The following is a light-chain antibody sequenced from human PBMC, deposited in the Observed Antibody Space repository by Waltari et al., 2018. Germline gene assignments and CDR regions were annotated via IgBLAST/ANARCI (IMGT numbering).Light chain of an antibody. Sequence: QSALTQPASVSGSPGQSITISCTGTSSDVGGYNYFSWVQQHPGRAPKLMISDVSKRPSGVSNRFSGSKSGNAASLTISGLQAEDEADYYCSSYTSISTLVFGVGTKVTVL. CDR2: DVS. CDR3: SSYTSISTLV. J-gene: IGLJ3*02. V-gene: IGLV2-14*01. CDR1: SSDVGGYNY.